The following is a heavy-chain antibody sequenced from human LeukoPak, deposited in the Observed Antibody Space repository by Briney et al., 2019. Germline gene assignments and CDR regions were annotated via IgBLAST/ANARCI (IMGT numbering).Heavy chain of an antibody. J-gene: IGHJ4*02. CDR3: AIRVDYKDFDY. CDR2: IYYSGST. V-gene: IGHV4-39*01. Sequence: KPSETLSLTCTVSGGSISSSSYYWGWIRQPPWKGLEWIGSIYYSGSTYYNPSLKSRVTISVDTSKNQFSLKLSSVTAADTAVYYCAIRVDYKDFDYWGQGTLVTVSS. CDR1: GGSISSSSYY. D-gene: IGHD3-10*01.